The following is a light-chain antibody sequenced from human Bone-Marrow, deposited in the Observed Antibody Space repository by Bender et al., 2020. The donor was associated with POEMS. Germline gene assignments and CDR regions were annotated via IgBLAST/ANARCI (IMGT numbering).Light chain of an antibody. V-gene: IGLV1-44*01. CDR1: SSNIGAHA. Sequence: QSVLTQPPSASGTPGQRVTISCSGGSSNIGAHAVNWYQHLPGTAPKLLIYSSHRRPSEVPDRFSGSRSSTSASLAISGLQSEDEADYYCAVWDDSLNGWVFGGGTKLTVL. CDR3: AVWDDSLNGWV. CDR2: SSH. J-gene: IGLJ3*02.